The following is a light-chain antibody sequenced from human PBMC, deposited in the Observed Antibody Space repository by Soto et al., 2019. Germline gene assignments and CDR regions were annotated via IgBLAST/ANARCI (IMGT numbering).Light chain of an antibody. CDR3: SSYTSSSIYV. J-gene: IGLJ1*01. V-gene: IGLV2-14*01. CDR2: DVS. CDR1: SSDVGGYNY. Sequence: QSALTQPASVSGSPGQSITISCTGTSSDVGGYNYVSWYQQHPGKAPKLMIYDVSNRPSGVSNRFSGSKSGNTASLTISGLQDEDEADYYCSSYTSSSIYVFGSGNKVTVL.